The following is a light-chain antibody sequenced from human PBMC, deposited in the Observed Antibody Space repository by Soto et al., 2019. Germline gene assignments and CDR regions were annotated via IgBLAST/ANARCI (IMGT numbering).Light chain of an antibody. CDR2: GAF. CDR1: QSVRSN. CDR3: QQYNNWPPT. J-gene: IGKJ5*01. Sequence: EIVLTQSPGTLSVSPGERATLSCRASQSVRSNLAWYQQKPGQAPSLLIYGAFTRATGIPARFSGSGSGTEFTLTISSLQSEDFAVYYCQQYNNWPPTFGQGTRLEIK. V-gene: IGKV3-15*01.